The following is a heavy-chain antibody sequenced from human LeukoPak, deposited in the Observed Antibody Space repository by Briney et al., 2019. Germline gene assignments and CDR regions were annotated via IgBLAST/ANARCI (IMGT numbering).Heavy chain of an antibody. J-gene: IGHJ4*02. CDR3: ARHGPYSGASEIDY. CDR2: IYHSGST. D-gene: IGHD5-12*01. Sequence: PSETLSLTCTISSGSVSSSNWWSWVRQPPGKVLEWIGEIYHSGSTGYNPSLKSRVTISVDTSKNQFSLKLSSVTAADTAVYYCARHGPYSGASEIDYWGQGTLVTVSS. CDR1: SGSVSSSNW. V-gene: IGHV4-4*02.